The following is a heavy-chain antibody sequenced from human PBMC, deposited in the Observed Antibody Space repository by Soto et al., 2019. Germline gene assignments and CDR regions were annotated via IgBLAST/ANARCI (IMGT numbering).Heavy chain of an antibody. V-gene: IGHV4-34*01. D-gene: IGHD6-19*01. CDR2: INHSGST. CDR3: AVAGTTFYYYGMDV. J-gene: IGHJ6*02. Sequence: SETLSLTCAVYGGSFSGYYWSWIRQPPGKGLEWIGEINHSGSTNYNPSLKSRVTISVDTSKNQFSLKLSSATAADTAVYYCAVAGTTFYYYGMDVWGQGTTVTVSS. CDR1: GGSFSGYY.